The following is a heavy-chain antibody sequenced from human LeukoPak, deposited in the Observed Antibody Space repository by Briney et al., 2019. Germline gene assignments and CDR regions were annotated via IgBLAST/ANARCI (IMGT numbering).Heavy chain of an antibody. CDR2: IVGNGVST. CDR1: GFTFRNYA. CDR3: AKNPPGYGDYVDY. D-gene: IGHD4-17*01. V-gene: IGHV3-23*01. J-gene: IGHJ4*02. Sequence: PGASLRLSCAASGFTFRNYAMSWVRQAPGKGLEWVSAIVGNGVSTYYADSVQGRFTISRDNSKNTLYLQMNSLRAEDTAVYYCAKNPPGYGDYVDYWGQGTLVTVSS.